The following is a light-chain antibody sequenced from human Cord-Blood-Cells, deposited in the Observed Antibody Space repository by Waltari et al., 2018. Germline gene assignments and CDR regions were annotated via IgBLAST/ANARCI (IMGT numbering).Light chain of an antibody. V-gene: IGLV2-14*01. CDR2: DPS. CDR1: SSAVGGYNS. Sequence: QSALTQPASVSGSPGQSITISCTGTSSAVGGYNSVSWYQQHPGKAPKLMIYDPSKRPSEVSNPFSGSKSRNTASLTISGLQAEDEADYYCSSYPSSSTLVFGGGTKLTVL. CDR3: SSYPSSSTLV. J-gene: IGLJ2*01.